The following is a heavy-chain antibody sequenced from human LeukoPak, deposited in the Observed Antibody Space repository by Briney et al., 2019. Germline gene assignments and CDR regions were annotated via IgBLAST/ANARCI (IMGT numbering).Heavy chain of an antibody. D-gene: IGHD6-13*01. V-gene: IGHV4-59*01. Sequence: SETLSLTCTVSGGSIGSYYWSWIRQPPGKGLEWIAYIYYSGSTNYNPSLKSRVTISVDTSKNQFSLKLSSVTAADTAVYYCARVYYSNSYDYWYFDLWGRGTLVTVSS. CDR2: IYYSGST. CDR3: ARVYYSNSYDYWYFDL. CDR1: GGSIGSYY. J-gene: IGHJ2*01.